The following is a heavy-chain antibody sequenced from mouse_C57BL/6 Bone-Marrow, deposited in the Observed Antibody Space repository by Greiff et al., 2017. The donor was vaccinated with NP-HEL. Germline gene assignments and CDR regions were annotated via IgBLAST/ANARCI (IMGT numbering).Heavy chain of an antibody. CDR2: IDPSDSYT. CDR1: GYTFTSYW. CDR3: ATAYYSIYWYFDV. Sequence: QVQLQQPGAELVKPGASVKLSCKASGYTFTSYWMQWVKQRPGQGLEWIGEIDPSDSYTNSNQKFKGKATLTVDTSSSTAYMQLSSLTSEDSAVYYCATAYYSIYWYFDVWGTGTTVTVAS. D-gene: IGHD2-5*01. V-gene: IGHV1-50*01. J-gene: IGHJ1*03.